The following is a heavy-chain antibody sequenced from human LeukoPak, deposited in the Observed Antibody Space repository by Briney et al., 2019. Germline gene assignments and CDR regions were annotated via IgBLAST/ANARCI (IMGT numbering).Heavy chain of an antibody. Sequence: GGSLRLSCAASGFTFSGYSMNWVRQAPGKGLEWVSSISSSSSYIYYADSVKGRFTISRDNAKNSLYLQMNSLRAEDTAVYYCARGGVPAANNWFDPWGQGTLVTVSS. CDR1: GFTFSGYS. V-gene: IGHV3-21*01. CDR3: ARGGVPAANNWFDP. CDR2: ISSSSSYI. D-gene: IGHD2-2*01. J-gene: IGHJ5*02.